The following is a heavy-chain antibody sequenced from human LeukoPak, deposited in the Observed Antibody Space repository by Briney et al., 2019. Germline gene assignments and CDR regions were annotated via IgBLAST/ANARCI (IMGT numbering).Heavy chain of an antibody. J-gene: IGHJ4*02. D-gene: IGHD2-15*01. CDR2: IKEDGGEI. CDR1: GFTFSSSW. Sequence: GGSLRLSYSASGFTFSSSWRSWVRQAPGKGLEWVAFIKEDGGEIVYVDSVKGRFTISRDNAENFLYLQMNSLRAEDTAVYYCARDRGGRSGLDDWGQGTLVIVSS. CDR3: ARDRGGRSGLDD. V-gene: IGHV3-7*04.